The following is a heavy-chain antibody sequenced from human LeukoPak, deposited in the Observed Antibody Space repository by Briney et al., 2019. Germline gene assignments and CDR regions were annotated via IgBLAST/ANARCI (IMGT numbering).Heavy chain of an antibody. Sequence: SSETLSLTCAVYGGSFSGYYWSSVRQPPGKGLEWLGEINHSGGTNYNPSLKSRVTLSVDTSKNQFSLKLSSVTAADTAVYYCARDMAGRAFDIWGQGTMVSVSS. V-gene: IGHV4-34*01. D-gene: IGHD3-10*01. CDR1: GGSFSGYY. J-gene: IGHJ3*02. CDR2: INHSGGT. CDR3: ARDMAGRAFDI.